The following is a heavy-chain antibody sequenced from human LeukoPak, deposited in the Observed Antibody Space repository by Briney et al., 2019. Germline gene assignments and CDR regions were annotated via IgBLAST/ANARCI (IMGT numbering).Heavy chain of an antibody. J-gene: IGHJ5*02. CDR3: ARQPVIYGPPPDPPTPGGIDP. Sequence: SETLSLTCTVSGGSISSSSYYWGWIRQPPGKGLEWIGSIYYSGSTYYNPSLKSRVTISVDTSKNQFSLKLSSVTAADTAVYYCARQPVIYGPPPDPPTPGGIDPWGQGTLVTVSS. CDR1: GGSISSSSYY. V-gene: IGHV4-39*01. D-gene: IGHD3-3*02. CDR2: IYYSGST.